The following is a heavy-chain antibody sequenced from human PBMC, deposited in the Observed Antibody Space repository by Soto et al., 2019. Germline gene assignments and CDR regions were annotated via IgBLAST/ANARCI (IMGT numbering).Heavy chain of an antibody. V-gene: IGHV3-11*01. CDR2: ISSSGSTI. J-gene: IGHJ3*02. Sequence: GGSLRLSCAASGFSFSDYYMSWIRQAPGKGLEWVSYISSSGSTIYYADSVKGRFTISRDNAKNSLYLQMNSLRAEDTAVYYCARAATYYDFWSASADAFDIWGQGTMVTVSS. CDR3: ARAATYYDFWSASADAFDI. CDR1: GFSFSDYY. D-gene: IGHD3-3*01.